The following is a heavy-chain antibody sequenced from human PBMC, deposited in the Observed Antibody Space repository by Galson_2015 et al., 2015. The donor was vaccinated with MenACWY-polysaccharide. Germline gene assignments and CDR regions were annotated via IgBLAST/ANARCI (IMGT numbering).Heavy chain of an antibody. CDR3: GSGSGRTIDY. Sequence: PALVKPTQTLTLTCTFSGFSLTTSGVGVVWIRQPPGKALEWLALIFWDDDERYSPSLKSRLTITKDTSKNQVVLTMINMDPVDTATYYCGSGSGRTIDYWGQGTLVTVSS. CDR1: GFSLTTSGVG. D-gene: IGHD3-10*01. J-gene: IGHJ4*02. V-gene: IGHV2-5*02. CDR2: IFWDDDE.